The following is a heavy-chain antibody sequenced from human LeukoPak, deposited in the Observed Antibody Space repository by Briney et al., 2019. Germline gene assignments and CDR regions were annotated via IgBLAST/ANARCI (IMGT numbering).Heavy chain of an antibody. Sequence: PGGSLRLSCAASGFTFSSSGMTWVRQAPGKGLEWVSYITYNSGTIFYADSVKGRFTISRDNAKDSLYLQMSSLRDKDTAVYYCARDSGYSYADDYWGQGTLVTVSS. V-gene: IGHV3-48*02. CDR1: GFTFSSSG. CDR2: ITYNSGTI. CDR3: ARDSGYSYADDY. J-gene: IGHJ4*02. D-gene: IGHD5-18*01.